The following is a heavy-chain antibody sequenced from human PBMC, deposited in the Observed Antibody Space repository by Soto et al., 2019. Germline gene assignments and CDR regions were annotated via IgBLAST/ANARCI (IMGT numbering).Heavy chain of an antibody. D-gene: IGHD3-22*01. V-gene: IGHV1-69*01. CDR1: GGTFSSYA. Sequence: QVQLVQSRAEVKKPGSSVKVSCKASGGTFSSYAISWVRQAPGQGLEWMGGIIPIFGTANYAQKFQGRVTITADESTSTAYMELSSLRSEDTAVYYCARVNYYDSSGYYGGVDYWGQGTLVTVSS. J-gene: IGHJ4*02. CDR3: ARVNYYDSSGYYGGVDY. CDR2: IIPIFGTA.